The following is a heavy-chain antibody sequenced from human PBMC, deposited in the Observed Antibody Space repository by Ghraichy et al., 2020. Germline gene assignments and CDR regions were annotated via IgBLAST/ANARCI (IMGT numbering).Heavy chain of an antibody. D-gene: IGHD3-3*01. V-gene: IGHV4-30-2*01. J-gene: IGHJ6*02. CDR2: VYHSGSA. CDR1: GGSVTSDPYS. Sequence: SQTLSLTCTVSGGSVTSDPYSWTWVRQPSGKGLEWIGYVYHSGSAFSNPSLKSRVAISVDRSENQFSLKLSSVSAADTALYFCAVLASNGVDVWGQGTKVTVSS. CDR3: AVLASNGVDV.